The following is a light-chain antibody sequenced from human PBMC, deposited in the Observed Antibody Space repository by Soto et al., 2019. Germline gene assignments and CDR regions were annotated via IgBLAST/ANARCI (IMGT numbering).Light chain of an antibody. CDR1: QTISSW. V-gene: IGKV1-5*03. CDR3: QHYNIYSEA. Sequence: DIQVYQSPSTLSGYEKERVTITGRASQTISSWLAWYQQKPGKAPKLLIYKASTLKSGVPSRFSGSGSGTEFTLTISSLQPDDFATYYCQHYNIYSEAFCQGT. J-gene: IGKJ1*01. CDR2: KAS.